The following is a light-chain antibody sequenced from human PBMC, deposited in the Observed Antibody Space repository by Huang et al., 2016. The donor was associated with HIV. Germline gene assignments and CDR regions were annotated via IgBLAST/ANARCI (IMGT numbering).Light chain of an antibody. CDR3: QQRNNWPLT. CDR2: DTS. J-gene: IGKJ3*01. V-gene: IGKV3-11*01. CDR1: QSVINF. Sequence: EIVLTQSPATLSLSPGERAILSCRASQSVINFLACYQQKPGRAPRLLIDDTSKRATGIPARVSGSGSGTDFTLTISSLEPEDFAVYYCQQRNNWPLTFGPGTKVDI.